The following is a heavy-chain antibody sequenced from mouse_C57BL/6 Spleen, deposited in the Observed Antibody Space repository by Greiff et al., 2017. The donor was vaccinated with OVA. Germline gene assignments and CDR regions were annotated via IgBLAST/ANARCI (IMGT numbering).Heavy chain of an antibody. CDR1: GYTFTSYW. J-gene: IGHJ3*01. CDR3: ARPLYGSSSFAY. CDR2: IYPSDSET. V-gene: IGHV1-61*01. D-gene: IGHD1-1*01. Sequence: VQLQQPGAELVRPGSSVKLSCKASGYTFTSYWMEWVKQRPGQGLEWIGNIYPSDSETHYNQKFKDKATLTVDKSSSTAYMQLSSLTSEDSAVYYCARPLYGSSSFAYWGQGTLVTVSA.